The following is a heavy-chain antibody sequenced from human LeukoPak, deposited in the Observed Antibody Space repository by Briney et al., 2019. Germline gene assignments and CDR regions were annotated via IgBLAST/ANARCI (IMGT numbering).Heavy chain of an antibody. CDR1: GFNFDDYA. Sequence: ARSLRLSCAVSGFNFDDYAVHWDRPAPGRGLERVSGINWKTGNGIYADSVKGRFTISRDNAKNSLYLQMSSLRAEDTALYYCTRRAARWQFDLWGRGTLRTVSS. J-gene: IGHJ2*01. D-gene: IGHD5-24*01. V-gene: IGHV3-9*01. CDR3: TRRAARWQFDL. CDR2: INWKTGNG.